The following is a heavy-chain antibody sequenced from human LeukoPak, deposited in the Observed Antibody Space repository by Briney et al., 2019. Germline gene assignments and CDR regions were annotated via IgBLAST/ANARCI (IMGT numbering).Heavy chain of an antibody. J-gene: IGHJ4*02. CDR1: GFTFSSYW. V-gene: IGHV3-7*01. CDR3: ARDRHDYTHYFDY. CDR2: IKQDGSEK. D-gene: IGHD4-11*01. Sequence: GGSLRPSCAASGFTFSSYWMSWVRQAPGKGLEWVANIKQDGSEKYYVDSVKGRFTISRDNAKNSLYVQMNSLRAEDTAVYYCARDRHDYTHYFDYWGQGTLVTVSS.